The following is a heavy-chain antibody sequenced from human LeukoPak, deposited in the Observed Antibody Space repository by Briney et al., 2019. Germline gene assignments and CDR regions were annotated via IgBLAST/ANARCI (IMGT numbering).Heavy chain of an antibody. CDR3: ARTPTSRKRFLGGAATGTDYYFSYYMDV. Sequence: PSETLSLTCTVSGGSISSSSYHWSWIRQPAGKGLEWIGRVYTSGSTNYNPSLKSRVTMSVATSKNQFSLKLNSVTAADTAVYYCARTPTSRKRFLGGAATGTDYYFSYYMDVWGKGTTVTISS. D-gene: IGHD6-13*01. J-gene: IGHJ6*03. CDR1: GGSISSSSYH. CDR2: VYTSGST. V-gene: IGHV4-61*02.